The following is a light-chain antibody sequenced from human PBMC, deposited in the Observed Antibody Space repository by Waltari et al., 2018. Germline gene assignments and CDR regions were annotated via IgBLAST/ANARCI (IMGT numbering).Light chain of an antibody. V-gene: IGKV1-12*01. Sequence: IQMTQSPSSVSASVGDRVTITRRAGQDINGWLTRYQQKAGKAPKLLIYAVSTLQAGVPSRFSGARSGTDYTLTITGLQPEDFATYFCQQGNTFPPTFGQGTKVDIK. CDR2: AVS. J-gene: IGKJ1*01. CDR3: QQGNTFPPT. CDR1: QDINGW.